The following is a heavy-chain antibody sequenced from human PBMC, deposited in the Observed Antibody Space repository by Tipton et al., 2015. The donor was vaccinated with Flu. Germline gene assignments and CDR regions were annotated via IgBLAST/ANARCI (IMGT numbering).Heavy chain of an antibody. Sequence: LRLSCTISGGSIRSDYYWGWIRQPPGKGLEWIGHIFPTGTTYHKPSLKSRVTISINTSKNQLSLKVFSVTAADTAVYYCARRDYSNYVSDPKNWFDPWGQGILVTVSS. V-gene: IGHV4-38-2*02. CDR2: IFPTGTT. J-gene: IGHJ5*02. CDR3: ARRDYSNYVSDPKNWFDP. CDR1: GGSIRSDYY. D-gene: IGHD4-11*01.